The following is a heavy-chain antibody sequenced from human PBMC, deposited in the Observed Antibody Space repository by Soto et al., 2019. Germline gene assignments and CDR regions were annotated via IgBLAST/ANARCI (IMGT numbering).Heavy chain of an antibody. J-gene: IGHJ4*02. Sequence: GXSVKVSCEVSGSRFSNYVISWVRQAPVHGLEWLGRIIPIFNSTKYAQSFQGRVTITADKSTSTASLELSSLRSDDTAVYYCAREGRGKKAGYNGLVSLGYWGQGTLVTVSS. CDR3: AREGRGKKAGYNGLVSLGY. CDR2: IIPIFNST. CDR1: GSRFSNYV. V-gene: IGHV1-69*06. D-gene: IGHD2-2*02.